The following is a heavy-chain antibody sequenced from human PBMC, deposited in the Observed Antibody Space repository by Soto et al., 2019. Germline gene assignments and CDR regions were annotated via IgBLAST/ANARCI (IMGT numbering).Heavy chain of an antibody. J-gene: IGHJ1*01. CDR3: ARQGTTTIFGVVGH. V-gene: IGHV4-39*01. Sequence: QLQLQESGPGLVKPSETLSLTCTVSGGSISSSSYYWGWIRQPPGKGLEWIGSIYYSGSTYYNPSLKSRVTISVDTSKNQFSLKLSSVTAADTAVYYCARQGTTTIFGVVGHWGQGTLVTVSS. D-gene: IGHD3-3*01. CDR1: GGSISSSSYY. CDR2: IYYSGST.